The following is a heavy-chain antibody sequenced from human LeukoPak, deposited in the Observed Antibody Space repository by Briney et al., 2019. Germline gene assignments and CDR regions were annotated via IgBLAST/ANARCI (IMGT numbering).Heavy chain of an antibody. J-gene: IGHJ4*02. Sequence: GGSLRLSCAASGFTFSSYGIHWVRQAPDKGLEWVAFIRYDGSNRYYADSVKGRFTISRDNSKNTLYLQMNSLRAEDTAVYYCAKDLGSGWTTGTHQYFDYWGQGSLVTVSS. CDR1: GFTFSSYG. CDR2: IRYDGSNR. CDR3: AKDLGSGWTTGTHQYFDY. D-gene: IGHD6-19*01. V-gene: IGHV3-30*02.